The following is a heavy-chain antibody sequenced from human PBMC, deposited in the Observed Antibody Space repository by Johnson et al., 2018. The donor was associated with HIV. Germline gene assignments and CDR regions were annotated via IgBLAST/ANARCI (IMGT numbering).Heavy chain of an antibody. Sequence: VQLVESGGGVVQPGRSLRLSCAASGFTFSSYGMHWVRQAPGKGLEWVSGINWNGGSTGYADSVKGRFTISRDNAKNSLYLQMNSLRAEDTALYYCAREGEWERRNLHAFDIWGQGTMVTVSS. CDR1: GFTFSSYG. CDR3: AREGEWERRNLHAFDI. J-gene: IGHJ3*02. CDR2: INWNGGST. D-gene: IGHD1-26*01. V-gene: IGHV3-20*04.